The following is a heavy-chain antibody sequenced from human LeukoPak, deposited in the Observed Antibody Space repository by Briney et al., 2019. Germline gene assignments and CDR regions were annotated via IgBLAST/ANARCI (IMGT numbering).Heavy chain of an antibody. D-gene: IGHD2/OR15-2a*01. V-gene: IGHV3-7*01. Sequence: PXGSLTLSCEGSGFTFSRNWMSWVRQAPGKGLQWVASINPDASRKEYVDSVRGRFTITRDNTKNSLFLQMNSLGAEDTAVYYCAKLLGTVTTYDFWGQGALVIVSS. J-gene: IGHJ4*02. CDR2: INPDASRK. CDR3: AKLLGTVTTYDF. CDR1: GFTFSRNW.